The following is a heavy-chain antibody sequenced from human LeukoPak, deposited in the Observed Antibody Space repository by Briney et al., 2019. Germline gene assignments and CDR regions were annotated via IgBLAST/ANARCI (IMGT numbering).Heavy chain of an antibody. CDR2: IKQDGSEI. CDR3: AREGKIAAALDY. D-gene: IGHD6-13*01. J-gene: IGHJ4*02. CDR1: GFTFNSYW. Sequence: GGSLRLSCAASGFTFNSYWMTWVRQAPGKGLEWVANIKQDGSEIHYVDSVKGRFTISRDNAKNSLYLQMNSLRAEDTAVYYCAREGKIAAALDYWGQGTLVTVSS. V-gene: IGHV3-7*03.